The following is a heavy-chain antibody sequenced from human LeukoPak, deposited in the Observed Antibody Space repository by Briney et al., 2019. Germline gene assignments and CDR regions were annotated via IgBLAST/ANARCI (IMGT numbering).Heavy chain of an antibody. CDR1: GYSVTNYW. J-gene: IGHJ4*02. Sequence: GESLKISCKASGYSVTNYWIAWVRQMPGEGLEWMGMVYPDDSDISYSPSFEGQVTISADKSLSTAYLQWSSLKASDTAVYYCARRAVAAGYFEFWGQGSPVTVSS. CDR2: VYPDDSDI. D-gene: IGHD6-13*01. V-gene: IGHV5-51*01. CDR3: ARRAVAAGYFEF.